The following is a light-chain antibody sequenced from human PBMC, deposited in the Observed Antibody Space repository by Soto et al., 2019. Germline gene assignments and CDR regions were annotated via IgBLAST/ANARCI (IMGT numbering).Light chain of an antibody. V-gene: IGKV3-20*01. Sequence: IVVTQFSGTMSSSPGERASLSCRARQSVSSSYLAWYQQRPGQAPRLLIYGASSRATGIPDRFSGSGSGTDFTLTISRLEPEDFAVYYCQQYGSSPPLTFGGGTKVDIK. J-gene: IGKJ4*02. CDR2: GAS. CDR1: QSVSSSY. CDR3: QQYGSSPPLT.